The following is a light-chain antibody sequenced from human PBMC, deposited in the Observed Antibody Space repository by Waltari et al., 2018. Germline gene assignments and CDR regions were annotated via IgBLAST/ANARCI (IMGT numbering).Light chain of an antibody. Sequence: PGQRVPISCSGSSSNIGSNTVNWYQQLPGTAPKLLTYSHNQRPSGVPDRFSGSKSGTSASLAISGLQSEDEADYYCAAWDDSLNGWVFGGGTKLTVL. J-gene: IGLJ3*02. CDR1: SSNIGSNT. CDR2: SHN. CDR3: AAWDDSLNGWV. V-gene: IGLV1-44*01.